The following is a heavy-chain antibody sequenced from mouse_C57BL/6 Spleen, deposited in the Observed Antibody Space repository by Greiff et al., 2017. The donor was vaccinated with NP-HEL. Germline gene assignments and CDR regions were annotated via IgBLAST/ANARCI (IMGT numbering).Heavy chain of an antibody. J-gene: IGHJ4*01. D-gene: IGHD2-4*01. Sequence: QVQLQQPGAELVKPGASVKLSCKASGYTFTSYWMHWVKQRPGQGLEWIGMIHPNSGSTNYNEKFKSKATLTVDKSSSTAYMQLSSLTSEDSAVYYCASPITKDYAMDYWGQGTSVTVSS. CDR2: IHPNSGST. CDR3: ASPITKDYAMDY. CDR1: GYTFTSYW. V-gene: IGHV1-64*01.